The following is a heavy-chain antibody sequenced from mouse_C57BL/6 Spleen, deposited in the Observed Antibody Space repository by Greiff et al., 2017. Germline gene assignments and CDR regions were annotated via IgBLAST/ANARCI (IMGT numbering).Heavy chain of an antibody. CDR1: GYSFTGYY. CDR3: ARIFITTVVATDWYFDV. J-gene: IGHJ1*03. V-gene: IGHV1-42*01. Sequence: EVKLQESGPELVKPGASVKISCKASGYSFTGYYMNWVKQSPEKSLEWIGEINPSTGGTTYNQKFKAKATLTVDKSSSTAYMQLKSLTSEDSAVYYCARIFITTVVATDWYFDVWGTGTTVTVSS. CDR2: INPSTGGT. D-gene: IGHD1-1*01.